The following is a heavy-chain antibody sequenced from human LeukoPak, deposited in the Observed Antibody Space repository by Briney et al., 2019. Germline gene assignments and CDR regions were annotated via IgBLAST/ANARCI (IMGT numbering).Heavy chain of an antibody. CDR1: DGSLDIYY. Sequence: PSETLSLTCGASDGSLDIYYWMFVRRPPGQGLQWIGEITYRGSPYYHPSLKNRATISIDATPRHVSLTLSSVTAADTAVYYCATYGGDWKFDSWGQGTLVTVSS. V-gene: IGHV4-34*01. D-gene: IGHD2-21*01. CDR2: ITYRGSP. CDR3: ATYGGDWKFDS. J-gene: IGHJ4*02.